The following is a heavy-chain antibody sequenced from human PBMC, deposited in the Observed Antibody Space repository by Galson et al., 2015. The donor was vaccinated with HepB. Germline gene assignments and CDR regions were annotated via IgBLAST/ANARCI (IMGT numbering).Heavy chain of an antibody. CDR1: AFTFSSSA. Sequence: SLRLSCAGSAFTFSSSAMSWVRQNPGEGLEWVSTIRDSGGTTDYADSVQGRFTISRDNSKNTLYLQMNNLTAEDTALYYCAKGTYSGASGAFDIWGQGTKVIVS. J-gene: IGHJ3*02. CDR2: IRDSGGTT. CDR3: AKGTYSGASGAFDI. D-gene: IGHD2-21*01. V-gene: IGHV3-23*01.